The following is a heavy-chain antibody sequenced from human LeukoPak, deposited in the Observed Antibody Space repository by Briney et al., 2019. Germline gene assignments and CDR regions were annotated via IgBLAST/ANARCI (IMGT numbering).Heavy chain of an antibody. V-gene: IGHV4-59*08. J-gene: IGHJ4*02. Sequence: PSETLSLTCTVSGGSISSYYWSWIRQPPGKGLEWIGYIYYSGSTNYNPSLKSRVTISVDTSKNRFSLKLSSVTAADTAVYYCASRYCSSTSCPFDYWGQGTLVTVSS. D-gene: IGHD2-2*01. CDR3: ASRYCSSTSCPFDY. CDR2: IYYSGST. CDR1: GGSISSYY.